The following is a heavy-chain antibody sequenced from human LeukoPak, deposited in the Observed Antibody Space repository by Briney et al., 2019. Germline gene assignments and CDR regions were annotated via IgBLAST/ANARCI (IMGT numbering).Heavy chain of an antibody. D-gene: IGHD5-12*01. CDR3: AKGSGYEDSYYYYYMDV. Sequence: PGGSLRLSCAASGFTFSSYGMHWVRQAPGKGLEWVAFIRYDGSNKYYADSVKGRFTISRDNSKNTLYLQMNSLRAEDTAVYYCAKGSGYEDSYYYYYMDVWGKGTTVTISS. J-gene: IGHJ6*03. CDR1: GFTFSSYG. CDR2: IRYDGSNK. V-gene: IGHV3-30*02.